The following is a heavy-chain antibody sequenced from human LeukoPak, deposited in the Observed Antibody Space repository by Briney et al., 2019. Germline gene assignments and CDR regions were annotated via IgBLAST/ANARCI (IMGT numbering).Heavy chain of an antibody. J-gene: IGHJ4*02. V-gene: IGHV3-23*01. D-gene: IGHD3-16*02. CDR3: AKEDDYVWGSYRYTPPDFDY. CDR2: ISGSGGST. Sequence: PGGSLRLSCAASGFTFSSYAMSWVRQAPGKGLEWVSAISGSGGSTYYADSVKGRFTISRDNSKNTLYLQMNSLRAEDTAVYYCAKEDDYVWGSYRYTPPDFDYWGQGTLVTVSS. CDR1: GFTFSSYA.